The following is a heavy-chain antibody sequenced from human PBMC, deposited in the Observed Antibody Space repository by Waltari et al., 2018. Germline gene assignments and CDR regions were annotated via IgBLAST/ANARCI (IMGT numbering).Heavy chain of an antibody. J-gene: IGHJ2*01. CDR1: GYSISSGYY. CDR2: IYHSGST. Sequence: QVQLQESGPGLVKPSETLSLTCDVSGYSISSGYYWGWIGQPPGKGLEWIGSIYHSGSTYQNPSLKSRLTISLDTSKNQFSLKLSSVTAADTAVFYCARHPEQLVGYWYFDLWGRGTLVTVSS. D-gene: IGHD6-6*01. V-gene: IGHV4-38-2*01. CDR3: ARHPEQLVGYWYFDL.